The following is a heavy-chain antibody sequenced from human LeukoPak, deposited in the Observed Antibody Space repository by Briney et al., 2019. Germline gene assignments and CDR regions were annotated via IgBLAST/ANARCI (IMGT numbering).Heavy chain of an antibody. Sequence: GGSLRLSCAASGFTFSCYWMSWVRQAPGKGLEWVANIKQDGSEKYFVDSVKGRFTISRDNAKNSLYLQMNSLRAEDTAVYYCASGLRTFDYWGQGTQVTVSS. D-gene: IGHD5-12*01. CDR2: IKQDGSEK. J-gene: IGHJ4*02. CDR3: ASGLRTFDY. CDR1: GFTFSCYW. V-gene: IGHV3-7*01.